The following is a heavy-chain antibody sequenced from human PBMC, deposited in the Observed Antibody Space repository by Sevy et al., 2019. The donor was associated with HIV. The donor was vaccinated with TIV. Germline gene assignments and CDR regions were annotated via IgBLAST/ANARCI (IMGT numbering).Heavy chain of an antibody. CDR2: IYPGDSDT. V-gene: IGHV5-51*01. Sequence: GESLKISCKGSGYSFTSYWIGWVRQMPGKGLEWMGIIYPGDSDTRYSPSFQGQVTISADKSISTAYLQWSSLKASDTAMYDCARSVYYDFWSGYYVDYWGQGTLVTVSS. J-gene: IGHJ4*02. D-gene: IGHD3-3*01. CDR3: ARSVYYDFWSGYYVDY. CDR1: GYSFTSYW.